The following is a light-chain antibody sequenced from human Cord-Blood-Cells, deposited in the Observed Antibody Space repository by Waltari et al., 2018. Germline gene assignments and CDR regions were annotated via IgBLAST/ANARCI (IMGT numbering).Light chain of an antibody. V-gene: IGLV3-19*01. CDR3: NSRDSSGNHWV. J-gene: IGLJ3*02. CDR2: CKN. CDR1: SLRSYY. Sequence: SSELTQDPAVSVALGQTVRITCQGDSLRSYYASWYQQKPGQAPVRVIYCKNNRPSGIPDRFSGSSSGNTASVTITGAQAEAEADYYCNSRDSSGNHWVFCGGTKLTVL.